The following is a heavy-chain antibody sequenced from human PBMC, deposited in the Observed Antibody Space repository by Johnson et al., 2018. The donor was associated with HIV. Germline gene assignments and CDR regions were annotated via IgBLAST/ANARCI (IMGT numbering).Heavy chain of an antibody. CDR2: ISGSGGST. Sequence: DVQVVESGGGLVQPGGSLRLSCAASGFTFSSYAMSWVRQAPGKGLEWVSAISGSGGSTYYADSVKGRFTMSSDNSKNTLYLQMNILRAEDTAVYYCATGDMPACDIWGQGTMVTVSS. V-gene: IGHV3-23*04. J-gene: IGHJ3*02. CDR1: GFTFSSYA. D-gene: IGHD2-15*01. CDR3: ATGDMPACDI.